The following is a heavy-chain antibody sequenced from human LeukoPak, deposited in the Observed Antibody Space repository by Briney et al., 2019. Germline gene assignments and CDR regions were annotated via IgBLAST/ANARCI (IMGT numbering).Heavy chain of an antibody. Sequence: RASVKVSCKASGCTFTSYAMHWVRQAPGQRLEWMGWINAGNGNTKYSQKFQGRVTITRDTSASTAYMELSSLRSEDTAVYYCAREGSGWDYDYWGQGTLVTVSS. CDR2: INAGNGNT. CDR1: GCTFTSYA. V-gene: IGHV1-3*01. D-gene: IGHD6-19*01. CDR3: AREGSGWDYDY. J-gene: IGHJ4*02.